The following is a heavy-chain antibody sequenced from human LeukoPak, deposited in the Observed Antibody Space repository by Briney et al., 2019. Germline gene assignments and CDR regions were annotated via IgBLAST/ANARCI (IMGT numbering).Heavy chain of an antibody. CDR3: ASSKGRGYSGYDFDS. D-gene: IGHD5-12*01. CDR2: IRYDGSNK. V-gene: IGHV3-30*02. Sequence: GGSLRLSCGASGFTFSSYDMHWVRQAPGKGLEWVAFIRYDGSNKYYADSVKGRFTISRDNSKNTLYLQMNSLRAEDTAVYYCASSKGRGYSGYDFDSWGQGTLVTVSS. CDR1: GFTFSSYD. J-gene: IGHJ4*02.